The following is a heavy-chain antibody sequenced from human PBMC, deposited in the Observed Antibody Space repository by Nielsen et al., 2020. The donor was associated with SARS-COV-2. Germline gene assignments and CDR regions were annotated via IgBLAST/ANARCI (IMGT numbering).Heavy chain of an antibody. CDR3: ARVVVAATSYFDY. Sequence: SETLSLTCTVSGGSISSGSYYWSWIRQPAGKGLEWIGRIYTSGSTNYNPSLKSRVTISVDTSKNQFSLKLSSVTAADTAVYYCARVVVAATSYFDYWGRGTLVTVSS. CDR2: IYTSGST. D-gene: IGHD2-15*01. V-gene: IGHV4-61*02. CDR1: GGSISSGSYY. J-gene: IGHJ4*02.